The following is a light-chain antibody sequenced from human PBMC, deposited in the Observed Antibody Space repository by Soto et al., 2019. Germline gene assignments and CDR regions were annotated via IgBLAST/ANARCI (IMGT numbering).Light chain of an antibody. CDR3: CSYTTSSTYG. V-gene: IGLV2-14*01. CDR1: SRDIGAYYY. J-gene: IGLJ1*01. Sequence: QSVLTQPASVSGSPGQSITIPCTGTSRDIGAYYYISWYQQHPGKAPKVMIYDVSSRPSGVSNRFSGSKSGNTASLTISGLQAEDEADYYCCSYTTSSTYGFGTGTKVTVL. CDR2: DVS.